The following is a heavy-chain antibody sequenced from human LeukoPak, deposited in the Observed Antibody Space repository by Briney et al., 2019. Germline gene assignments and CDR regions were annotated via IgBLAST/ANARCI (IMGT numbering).Heavy chain of an antibody. CDR2: ISYDGSKK. D-gene: IGHD1-14*01. CDR1: GFTFRNYG. J-gene: IGHJ4*02. Sequence: PGGSLRLSCAASGFTFRNYGMHWVRQAPGKGLEWVAVISYDGSKKYSADSVKGRFTISRDNSKNSLYLQMNSLRAEDTAVYYCAKEGYNMGFDYWGQGTLVPVSS. CDR3: AKEGYNMGFDY. V-gene: IGHV3-30*18.